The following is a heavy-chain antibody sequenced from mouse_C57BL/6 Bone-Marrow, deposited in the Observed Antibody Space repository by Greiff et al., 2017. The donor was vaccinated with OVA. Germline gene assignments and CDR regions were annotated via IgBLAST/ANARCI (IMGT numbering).Heavy chain of an antibody. V-gene: IGHV1-81*01. D-gene: IGHD1-1*01. CDR1: GYTFKSYG. Sequence: QVQLQQSGAELARPGASVKLSCKASGYTFKSYGISWVKQRTGQGLEWIGEIYPRSGNTYYNEKFKGKATLTADKSSSKAYMELRSLTSEDSAVYFCARVGVITTVVARDYWGQGTTLTVSS. J-gene: IGHJ2*01. CDR3: ARVGVITTVVARDY. CDR2: IYPRSGNT.